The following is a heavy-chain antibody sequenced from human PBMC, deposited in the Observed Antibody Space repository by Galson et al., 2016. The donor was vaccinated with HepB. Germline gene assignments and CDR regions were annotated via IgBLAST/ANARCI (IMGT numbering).Heavy chain of an antibody. D-gene: IGHD2-15*01. J-gene: IGHJ6*02. CDR3: AREPHGRTGYSYYYYCLEV. CDR2: ISVYNGNT. Sequence: SVKVSCKASGYTFTSYGISWVRQAPGQGLEWMGWISVYNGNTNYAQKVQGRVTMTTDTSTSTAYMELRSLRSDDTAVYYCAREPHGRTGYSYYYYCLEVWGQGTTVTVSS. V-gene: IGHV1-18*01. CDR1: GYTFTSYG.